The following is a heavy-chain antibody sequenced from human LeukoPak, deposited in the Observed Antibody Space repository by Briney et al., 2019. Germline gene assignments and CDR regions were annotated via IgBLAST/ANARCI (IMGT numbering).Heavy chain of an antibody. J-gene: IGHJ3*02. CDR2: ISSSSSYI. CDR1: GFTFSSYS. Sequence: GGSLRLSCAASGFTFSSYSMNWVRQAPGKGLEWVSSISSSSSYIYYADSVKGRFTISRDNAKNSLYLQMNSLRAEDTAVYYCARDQLDFWSGYDAFDIWGQGTMVTVSS. V-gene: IGHV3-21*01. CDR3: ARDQLDFWSGYDAFDI. D-gene: IGHD3-3*01.